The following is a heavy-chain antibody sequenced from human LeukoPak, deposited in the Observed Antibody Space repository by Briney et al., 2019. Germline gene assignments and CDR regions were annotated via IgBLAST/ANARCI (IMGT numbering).Heavy chain of an antibody. D-gene: IGHD2/OR15-2a*01. CDR1: GFTFRSYW. V-gene: IGHV3-7*03. CDR2: IKQDGSEK. CDR3: ARRAYLSFDY. J-gene: IGHJ4*02. Sequence: GGSLRFSCAASGFTFRSYWMSWARQAPGKGLEWVASIKQDGSEKRYVDSVKGRFTISRDNAENSLYLQMNSLRTEDTAVYYCARRAYLSFDYWGQGTLVTVSS.